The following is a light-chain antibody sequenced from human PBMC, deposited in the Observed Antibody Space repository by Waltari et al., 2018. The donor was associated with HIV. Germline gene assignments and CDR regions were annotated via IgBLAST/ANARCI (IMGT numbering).Light chain of an antibody. CDR3: QVWDSSSDHPV. Sequence: SYVLTQPPSVSVAPGQTARLTCGGNNIGSKSVHWYQQKPGQAPVLVIYYDSDRPSGIPERFSGSNSGNTATLTISRVEAGDEADYYCQVWDSSSDHPVFGTGTKVTVL. CDR1: NIGSKS. V-gene: IGLV3-21*04. J-gene: IGLJ1*01. CDR2: YDS.